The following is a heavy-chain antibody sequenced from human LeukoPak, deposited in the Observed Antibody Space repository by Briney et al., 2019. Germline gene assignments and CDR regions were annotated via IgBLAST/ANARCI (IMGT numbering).Heavy chain of an antibody. V-gene: IGHV4-59*01. CDR2: VYYSGST. CDR3: ARGHPWQHLPESAFDY. CDR1: GGSISSYY. J-gene: IGHJ4*02. Sequence: SETLSLTCTVSGGSISSYYWSWNRQPPGKGLEWIGYVYYSGSTNYKSSLKSRVSISVDTSKNQFSLKLSSVTAADTAVYYCARGHPWQHLPESAFDYWGQGTLVTVSS.